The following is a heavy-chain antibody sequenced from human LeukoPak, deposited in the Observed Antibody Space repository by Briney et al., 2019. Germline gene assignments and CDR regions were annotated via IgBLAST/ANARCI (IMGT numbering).Heavy chain of an antibody. D-gene: IGHD3-16*02. V-gene: IGHV4-59*08. J-gene: IGHJ4*02. CDR3: ARGRGLGVITPYSDS. CDR2: ISYRGST. CDR1: GGSTSSDH. Sequence: AETLSLTCTVSGGSTSSDHWSWIRQSPEKGLEWIGCISYRGSTNYNPSLKSRVTISIDTSKKHFSLKLTSVTAADTGVYYCARGRGLGVITPYSDSWGQGTLVTVSS.